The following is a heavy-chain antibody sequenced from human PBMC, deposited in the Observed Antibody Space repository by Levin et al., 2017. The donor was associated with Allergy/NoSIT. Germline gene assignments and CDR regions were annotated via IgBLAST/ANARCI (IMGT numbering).Heavy chain of an antibody. Sequence: SCAASGFTFSDHYMDWVRQAPGKGLEWVGRTRNKANSYTTEYAASVKGRFTISRDDSKNSLYLQMNSLKTEDTAVYYCAREEVIAAAGTFNYWGQGTLVTVSS. V-gene: IGHV3-72*01. CDR3: AREEVIAAAGTFNY. D-gene: IGHD6-13*01. J-gene: IGHJ4*02. CDR2: TRNKANSYTT. CDR1: GFTFSDHY.